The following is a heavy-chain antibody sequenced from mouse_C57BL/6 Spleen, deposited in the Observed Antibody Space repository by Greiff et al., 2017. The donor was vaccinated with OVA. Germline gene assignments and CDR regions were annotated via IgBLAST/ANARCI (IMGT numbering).Heavy chain of an antibody. CDR2: ISGGGGNT. D-gene: IGHD1-1*01. Sequence: EVMLVESGGGLVKPGGSLKLSCAASGGTGSSYTRGGVRQTPEKRLEWVATISGGGGNTYYPDSVKGRFTISRDNAKNTLYLQMSSLRSEDTALYYCARKDYGSSSYYFDYWGQGTTLTVSS. V-gene: IGHV5-9*01. J-gene: IGHJ2*01. CDR1: GGTGSSYT. CDR3: ARKDYGSSSYYFDY.